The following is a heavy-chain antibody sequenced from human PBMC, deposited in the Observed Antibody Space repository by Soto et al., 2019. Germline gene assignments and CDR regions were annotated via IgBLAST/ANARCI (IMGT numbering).Heavy chain of an antibody. CDR1: GYTFTSYY. CDR3: ARGGTIFGVVIRAPFDY. D-gene: IGHD3-3*01. V-gene: IGHV1-2*02. CDR2: INPNSGDT. Sequence: GASVKVSCKASGYTFTSYYMHWLRQAPGQGLEWMGWINPNSGDTNYAQKFQGRVTMTRDTSFRTAYMELSRLRSDDRAVYYCARGGTIFGVVIRAPFDYWGQGTLVTVSS. J-gene: IGHJ4*02.